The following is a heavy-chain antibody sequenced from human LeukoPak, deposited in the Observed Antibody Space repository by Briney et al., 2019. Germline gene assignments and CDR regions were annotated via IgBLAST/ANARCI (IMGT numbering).Heavy chain of an antibody. CDR2: IYTSGST. CDR1: GGSISSYY. J-gene: IGHJ6*02. CDR3: ARGRQRSGYDFYGMDV. D-gene: IGHD5-12*01. Sequence: AETLSLTCTVSGGSISSYYWSWIRQPAGKGLEWIGRIYTSGSTNYNPSLKSRVTMSVDTSKNQFSLKLSSVTAADTAVYYCARGRQRSGYDFYGMDVWGQGTTVTVSS. V-gene: IGHV4-4*07.